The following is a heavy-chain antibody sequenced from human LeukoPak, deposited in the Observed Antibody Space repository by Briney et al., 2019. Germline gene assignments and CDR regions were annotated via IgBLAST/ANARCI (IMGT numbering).Heavy chain of an antibody. V-gene: IGHV1-46*01. CDR3: AREQGSSSSGRYGLDV. CDR2: INPSGGST. J-gene: IGHJ6*02. Sequence: GASVKVSCKASGYTFISYYIHWGRQAPGQGLEWMGIINPSGGSTSYAQKFQGRVTMTRDTSTSTVYMELSRLRSEDTAVYYCAREQGSSSSGRYGLDVWGQGTTVTVSS. D-gene: IGHD6-6*01. CDR1: GYTFISYY.